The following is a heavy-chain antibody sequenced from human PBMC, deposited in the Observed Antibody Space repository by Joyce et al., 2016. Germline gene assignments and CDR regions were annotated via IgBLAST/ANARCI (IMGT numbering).Heavy chain of an antibody. V-gene: IGHV1-46*01. Sequence: QVQLVQSGAEVKKPGASLKVSCKASGYTFTSHHMHWVRQAPGQGLEWMGIMKTNSGFTSYSQKFQGRVTMTKDTSTSTVYMELSSLRFDDGAEYFCARDGTNYDFDLWGQGTMVTVSS. CDR1: GYTFTSHH. J-gene: IGHJ3*01. D-gene: IGHD1-14*01. CDR3: ARDGTNYDFDL. CDR2: MKTNSGFT.